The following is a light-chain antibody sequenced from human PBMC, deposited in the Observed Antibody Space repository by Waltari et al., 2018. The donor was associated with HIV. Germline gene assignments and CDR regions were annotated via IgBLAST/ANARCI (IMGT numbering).Light chain of an antibody. V-gene: IGKV1-5*03. J-gene: IGKJ1*01. CDR1: PSIVTG. Sequence: DIQMTQSPSTLSTSVGDRITITCRASPSIVTGFASYQQKPGKAAQLLVCKASSLESGVPSRFSGNGSGTEFTRTISSLQPDDFATYYCQHYNTSSPWTFCQGTRVDI. CDR2: KAS. CDR3: QHYNTSSPWT.